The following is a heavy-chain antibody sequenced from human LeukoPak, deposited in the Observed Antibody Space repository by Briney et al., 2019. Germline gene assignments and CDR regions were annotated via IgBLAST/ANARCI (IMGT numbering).Heavy chain of an antibody. J-gene: IGHJ4*02. CDR3: ARGAGGSGWYEGVDY. CDR1: GYTFTSYD. V-gene: IGHV1-8*01. CDR2: MNPNSGNT. D-gene: IGHD6-19*01. Sequence: GASVKLSCKASGYTFTSYDINWVRQATGQGLEWMGWMNPNSGNTGYAKKFQGRVTMTRNTSVSTAYMELSSLRSEDTAVYYCARGAGGSGWYEGVDYWGQGTLVTVSS.